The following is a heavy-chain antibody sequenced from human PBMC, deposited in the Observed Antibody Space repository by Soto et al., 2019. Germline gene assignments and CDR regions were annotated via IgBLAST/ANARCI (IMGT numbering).Heavy chain of an antibody. V-gene: IGHV1-69*13. CDR3: ARGRSIAARAGFDY. D-gene: IGHD6-6*01. CDR2: IIPIFGTA. J-gene: IGHJ4*02. CDR1: GGTFSSYA. Sequence: SVKVSCKASGGTFSSYAISWVRQAPGQGPEWMGGIIPIFGTANYAQKFQGRVTITADESTSTAYMELSSLRSEDTAVYYCARGRSIAARAGFDYWGQGTLVTVSS.